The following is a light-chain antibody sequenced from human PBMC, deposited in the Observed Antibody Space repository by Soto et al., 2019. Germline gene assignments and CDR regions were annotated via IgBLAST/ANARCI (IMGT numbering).Light chain of an antibody. CDR1: QRVSSN. CDR2: GAS. CDR3: QQYNNCPLN. J-gene: IGKJ4*01. Sequence: ELGMTQSQATLSLSLGVRATLACRASQRVSSNLAWYQQKPGQVPRLLIYGASTRATGIPARFSGSGSGTEFTLTISSLQSEDFADYSCQQYNNCPLNFGGGTKGEIK. V-gene: IGKV3-15*01.